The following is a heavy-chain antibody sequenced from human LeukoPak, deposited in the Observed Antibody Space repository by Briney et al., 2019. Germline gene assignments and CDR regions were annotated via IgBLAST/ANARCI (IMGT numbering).Heavy chain of an antibody. J-gene: IGHJ1*01. V-gene: IGHV3-23*01. CDR1: GFTFSSYA. D-gene: IGHD3-16*01. CDR2: ISGSGGST. Sequence: QPGGSLRLSCAASGFTFSSYAMSWVRQAPGKGLEWVSAISGSGGSTYYADSMKGRFTISRDNSKNTLYLQMNSLRAEDTAVYYCAKQWSGGAETPLAHEYFQHWGQGTLVTVSS. CDR3: AKQWSGGAETPLAHEYFQH.